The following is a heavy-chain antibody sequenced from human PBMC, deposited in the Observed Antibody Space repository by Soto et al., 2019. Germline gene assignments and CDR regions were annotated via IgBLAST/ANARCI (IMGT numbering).Heavy chain of an antibody. J-gene: IGHJ4*02. D-gene: IGHD3-10*01. CDR1: GGSISSSSYY. V-gene: IGHV4-39*01. Sequence: PSETLSLTCTVSGGSISSSSYYWGWIRQPPGKGLEWIGSIYYSGSTYYNPSLKSRVTISVDTSKSQFSLKLSSVTAADTAVYYCARPYYYGSGSYYFDYWGQGTPVT. CDR3: ARPYYYGSGSYYFDY. CDR2: IYYSGST.